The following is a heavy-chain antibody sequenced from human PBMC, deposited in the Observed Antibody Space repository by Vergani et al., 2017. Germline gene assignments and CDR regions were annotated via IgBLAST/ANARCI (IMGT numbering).Heavy chain of an antibody. CDR3: AKQYFVSGNYLFDY. J-gene: IGHJ4*02. Sequence: EVQLLESGGGLVQPGGSLRLTCAASEFTFSNYAMNWARQAPGKGLEWVSGISGSGVSAYYTDSVKGRFTISRDNSKNMLFLQMNNLRTEDTAIYYCAKQYFVSGNYLFDYWGQVTLVTVSS. CDR1: EFTFSNYA. D-gene: IGHD3-10*01. V-gene: IGHV3-23*01. CDR2: ISGSGVSA.